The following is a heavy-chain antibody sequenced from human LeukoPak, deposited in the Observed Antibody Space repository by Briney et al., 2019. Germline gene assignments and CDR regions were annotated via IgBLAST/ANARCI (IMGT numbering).Heavy chain of an antibody. D-gene: IGHD6-13*01. J-gene: IGHJ4*02. CDR3: ARPAAAPSAVDY. CDR1: GGTFSSYT. V-gene: IGHV1-69*02. CDR2: IIPIVGIT. Sequence: GASVKVSCKASGGTFSSYTITWVRQAPGRGLEWMGRIIPIVGITNYAQKFQGRVTITADKSTSTAYMELSSLRSEDTAVYYCARPAAAPSAVDYWGQGTLVTVSS.